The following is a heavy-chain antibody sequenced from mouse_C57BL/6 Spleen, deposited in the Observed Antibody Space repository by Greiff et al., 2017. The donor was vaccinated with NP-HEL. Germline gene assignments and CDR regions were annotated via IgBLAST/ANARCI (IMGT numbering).Heavy chain of an antibody. J-gene: IGHJ3*01. D-gene: IGHD1-3*01. CDR1: GFTFSSYT. V-gene: IGHV5-9*01. CDR2: ISGGGGNT. CDR3: ARRAHAPFAY. Sequence: EVKLVESGGGLVKPGGSLKLSCAASGFTFSSYTMSWVRQTPEKRLEWVATISGGGGNTYYPDSVKGRFTISRDNAKNTLYLQMSSLRSEDTALYYCARRAHAPFAYWGQGTLVTVSA.